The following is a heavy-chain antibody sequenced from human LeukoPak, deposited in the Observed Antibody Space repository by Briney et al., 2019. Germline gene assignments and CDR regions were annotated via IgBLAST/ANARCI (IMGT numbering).Heavy chain of an antibody. CDR1: GYSLTESS. J-gene: IGHJ4*02. CDR2: FDFGDDEA. Sequence: ASVKVSCKVAGYSLTESSIHWVRQVPRKGLEWMGGFDFGDDEAIYAQTFQGRVTMTEDTSTDTAYMELSSLRSEDTAVYYCARTEQYHYDSSGYYYWGQGTLVTVSS. CDR3: ARTEQYHYDSSGYYY. D-gene: IGHD3-22*01. V-gene: IGHV1-24*01.